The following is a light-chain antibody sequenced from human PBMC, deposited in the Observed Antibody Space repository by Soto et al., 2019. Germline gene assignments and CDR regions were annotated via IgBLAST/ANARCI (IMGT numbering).Light chain of an antibody. J-gene: IGLJ2*01. V-gene: IGLV2-14*01. CDR3: SSYTSRSTPI. CDR1: SGDVGGFDS. CDR2: EVT. Sequence: QSALTQPASVSGSPGQSITISCTGTSGDVGGFDSVSWYQHHPGKAPKLMIYEVTNRPSGVSNRFSGSKSGYTASLTISGLQAEDEADYYCSSYTSRSTPIFGGGTKVTVL.